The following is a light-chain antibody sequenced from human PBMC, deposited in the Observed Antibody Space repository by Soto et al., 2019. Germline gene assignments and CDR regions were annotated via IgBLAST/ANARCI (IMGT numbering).Light chain of an antibody. V-gene: IGKV1-5*03. CDR2: KAS. J-gene: IGKJ1*01. Sequence: DVQMTQSPSSLSASVGDRVSITCRASQSISSYLNWSQQKPGKDPKLLIYKASTLKSGVPSRFSGSGSGTEFTLTISSLQPDDFATYYCQHYNSYSEAFGQGSKVAIK. CDR1: QSISSY. CDR3: QHYNSYSEA.